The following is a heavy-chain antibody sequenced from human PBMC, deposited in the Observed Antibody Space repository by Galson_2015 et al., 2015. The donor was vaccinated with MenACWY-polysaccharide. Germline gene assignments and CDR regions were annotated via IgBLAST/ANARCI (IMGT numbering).Heavy chain of an antibody. CDR1: RFTFSTYW. CDR3: ARGARWLDD. D-gene: IGHD2-15*01. J-gene: IGHJ4*02. CDR2: IKPDGSQK. V-gene: IGHV3-7*04. Sequence: SLRLSCGASRFTFSTYWMTWVRQAPGKGLEWVANIKPDGSQKNYVDSVKGRFTISRDNARDSLYLQMNSLRAEDTAIYYCARGARWLDDWGQGSLVTVSS.